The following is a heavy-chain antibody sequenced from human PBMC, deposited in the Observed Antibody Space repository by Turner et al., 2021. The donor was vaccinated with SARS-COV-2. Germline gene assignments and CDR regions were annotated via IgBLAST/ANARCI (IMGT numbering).Heavy chain of an antibody. CDR1: GFPFSSYG. CDR3: AKGGDIVVVPIAPTFDY. V-gene: IGHV3-30*18. D-gene: IGHD2-2*01. CDR2: ISYDGSNK. Sequence: QVQLVESGVGVVQPGRSLNLSCAASGFPFSSYGMHWVRQAPGKGLEWVAVISYDGSNKYYADSVKGRFTISRDNSKNTLYLQMNSLRAEDTAVYYCAKGGDIVVVPIAPTFDYWGQGTLVTVSS. J-gene: IGHJ4*02.